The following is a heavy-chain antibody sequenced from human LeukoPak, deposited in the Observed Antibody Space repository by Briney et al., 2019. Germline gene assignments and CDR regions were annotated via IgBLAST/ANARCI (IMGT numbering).Heavy chain of an antibody. Sequence: GGSLRLSCAASGFTFSSYSMNWVRQAPGKGLEWVSSISSSSSYIYYADSVKGRFTIFRDNAKNSLYRQMNSLRAEDTALYYCARGYSSGLHFDYWGQVTLVTVSS. V-gene: IGHV3-21*01. J-gene: IGHJ4*02. CDR1: GFTFSSYS. CDR2: ISSSSSYI. CDR3: ARGYSSGLHFDY. D-gene: IGHD6-19*01.